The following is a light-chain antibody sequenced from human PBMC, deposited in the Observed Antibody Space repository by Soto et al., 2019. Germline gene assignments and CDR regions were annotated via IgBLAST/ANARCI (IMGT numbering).Light chain of an antibody. CDR2: EVG. Sequence: QSVLTQPASVSGSPGQSITISCTGTGSDISAYNYVSWYQQHPGKAPKLMIYEVGDRTSGLSNRFSGSKSGNTASLTISRLQPEDEADYYCSSYTSNNFYVFGTGTKLTVL. CDR3: SSYTSNNFYV. J-gene: IGLJ1*01. CDR1: GSDISAYNY. V-gene: IGLV2-14*01.